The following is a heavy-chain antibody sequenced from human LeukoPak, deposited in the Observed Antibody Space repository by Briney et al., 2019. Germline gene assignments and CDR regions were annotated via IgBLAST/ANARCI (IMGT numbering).Heavy chain of an antibody. CDR1: GFTFSDYW. D-gene: IGHD3-10*01. V-gene: IGHV3-74*01. J-gene: IGHJ4*02. CDR2: INTDGSIT. CDR3: ARDRGPRTGFMVREAYDY. Sequence: GGSLRLSCAASGFTFSDYWIHWVRQAPGKGLVWVSRINTDGSITNYADSAKGRFSISRDNAKNTLYLQMSSLRAEDTAVYYCARDRGPRTGFMVREAYDYWGQGTLVTVSS.